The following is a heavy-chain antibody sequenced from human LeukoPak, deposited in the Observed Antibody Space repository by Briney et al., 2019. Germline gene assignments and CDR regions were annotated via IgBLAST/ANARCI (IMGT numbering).Heavy chain of an antibody. CDR1: GYTFTGYY. Sequence: ASVKVSCKASGYTFTGYYMHWVRQAPGQGLEWMGWINPNSGGTNYAQKFQGRVTMTRDTSISTAYMELSRLRSDDTAVYYCASGYCSGGSCYWFDSWGQGTLVTVSS. J-gene: IGHJ5*01. D-gene: IGHD2-15*01. V-gene: IGHV1-2*02. CDR3: ASGYCSGGSCYWFDS. CDR2: INPNSGGT.